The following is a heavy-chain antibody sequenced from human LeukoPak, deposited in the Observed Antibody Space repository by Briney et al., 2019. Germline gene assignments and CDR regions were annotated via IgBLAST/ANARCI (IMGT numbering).Heavy chain of an antibody. CDR1: GYSFTSYW. D-gene: IGHD3-22*01. CDR2: IYPGDSDT. CDR3: ARHDKGYYDSSGYLGDDAFDI. V-gene: IGHV5-51*01. J-gene: IGHJ3*02. Sequence: GESLKISCKGSGYSFTSYWIGWVRQMPGKGLERMGIIYPGDSDTRYSPSFQGQVTISADKSISTAYLQWSSLKASDTAMYYCARHDKGYYDSSGYLGDDAFDIWGQGTMVTVSS.